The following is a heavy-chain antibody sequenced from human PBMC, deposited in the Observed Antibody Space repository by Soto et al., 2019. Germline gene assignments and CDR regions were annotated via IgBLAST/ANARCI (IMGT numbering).Heavy chain of an antibody. J-gene: IGHJ4*02. CDR1: GYSFTSYW. D-gene: IGHD4-17*01. CDR3: ARQARTTVVTIDY. V-gene: IGHV5-51*01. CDR2: IYPGDSDT. Sequence: LKISCKGSGYSFTSYWIGCVRQMPGKGLEWMGIIYPGDSDTRYSPSFQGQVTISADKSISTAYLQWSSLKASDTAMYYCARQARTTVVTIDYWGQGTLVTVSS.